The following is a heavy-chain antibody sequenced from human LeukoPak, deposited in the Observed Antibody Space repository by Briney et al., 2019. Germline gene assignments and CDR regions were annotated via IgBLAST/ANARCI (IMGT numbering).Heavy chain of an antibody. CDR3: ATGIAAEAGYYGMDV. D-gene: IGHD6-13*01. CDR1: GYTLTELS. Sequence: ASVKVSCKVSGYTLTELSMHWVRQAPGKGLEWMGGFDPEDGETIYAQKFQGRVTITEDTSTDTAYMELSSLRSEDTAVYYCATGIAAEAGYYGMDVWGQGTTVTVSS. V-gene: IGHV1-24*01. J-gene: IGHJ6*02. CDR2: FDPEDGET.